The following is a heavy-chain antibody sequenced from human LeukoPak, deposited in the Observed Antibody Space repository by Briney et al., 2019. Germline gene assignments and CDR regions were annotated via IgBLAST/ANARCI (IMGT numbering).Heavy chain of an antibody. CDR1: GFSVSGHY. J-gene: IGHJ4*02. CDR2: LYSGGDT. Sequence: PGGSLRLSCAASGFSVSGHYMSWVRQAPGKGLEWVSVLYSGGDTYYADSVKGRFTISRDTSKNTLYLQMNGLRAEDTAVYCCARGDTGYSSAWGRDFDYWGQGTLVTVSS. V-gene: IGHV3-66*01. CDR3: ARGDTGYSSAWGRDFDY. D-gene: IGHD6-19*01.